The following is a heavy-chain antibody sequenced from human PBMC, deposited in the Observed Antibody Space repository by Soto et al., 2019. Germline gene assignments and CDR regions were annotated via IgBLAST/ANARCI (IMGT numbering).Heavy chain of an antibody. D-gene: IGHD3-22*01. CDR1: GGSISSHC. J-gene: IGHJ5*02. V-gene: IGHV4-59*08. Sequence: QEHLQESGPGLVKPSETLSLTCTVSGGSISSHCWSWIRQPPGEGLEWIGYICYNGNTNYNPSLESRVTLSQDASRNQFSLKLTSVTAADTAVYYCVRLRLVVASFDPWGQGTLVTVSS. CDR3: VRLRLVVASFDP. CDR2: ICYNGNT.